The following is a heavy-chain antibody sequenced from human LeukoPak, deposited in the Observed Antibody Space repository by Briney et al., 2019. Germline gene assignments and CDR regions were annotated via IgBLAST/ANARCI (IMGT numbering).Heavy chain of an antibody. CDR2: ISGNGYST. J-gene: IGHJ4*02. CDR3: AKDNDSSGYPIDY. V-gene: IGHV3-23*01. CDR1: GFTFSSDD. D-gene: IGHD3-22*01. Sequence: GGSLRLSCAASGFTFSSDDMNWVRQAPGKGLEWVSGISGNGYSTYYADSVKGRFTISRDNSKNTLSLQMNSLRAEDTAVYYCAKDNDSSGYPIDYWGQGTLVTVSS.